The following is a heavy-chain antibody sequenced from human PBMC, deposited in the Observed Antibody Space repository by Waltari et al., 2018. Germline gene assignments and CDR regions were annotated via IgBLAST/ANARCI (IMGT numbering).Heavy chain of an antibody. CDR1: GGSFSGYY. J-gene: IGHJ6*02. Sequence: QVRLQQWGAGLLKPSETLSLTCAVYGGSFSGYYWRWIRHPPGTGLEWSGDINHSGSTNYNPSLKSRVTISVYTSKNQFSLKLSSVTAADTAVYYCARGRPKKYYDFLSGYPKAGIPYGMDVWGQGTTVTVSS. V-gene: IGHV4-34*01. CDR2: INHSGST. D-gene: IGHD3-3*01. CDR3: ARGRPKKYYDFLSGYPKAGIPYGMDV.